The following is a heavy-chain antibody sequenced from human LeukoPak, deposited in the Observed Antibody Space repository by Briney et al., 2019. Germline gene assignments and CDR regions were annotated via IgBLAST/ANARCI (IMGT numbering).Heavy chain of an antibody. Sequence: PGGSLRLSCSASGFTFSNYWMTWVRQSPGKGLEWVAIIKHDGSDMYCVDSVKGRFTISRDNAKNSLYLQMSSLRAEDTAVYYCARGGHRQKEFWGQGTLVTVSS. CDR3: ARGGHRQKEF. D-gene: IGHD3-10*01. CDR2: IKHDGSDM. CDR1: GFTFSNYW. J-gene: IGHJ4*02. V-gene: IGHV3-7*01.